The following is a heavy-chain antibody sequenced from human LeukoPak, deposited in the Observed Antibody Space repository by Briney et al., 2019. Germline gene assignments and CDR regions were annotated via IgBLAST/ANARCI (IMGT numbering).Heavy chain of an antibody. V-gene: IGHV1-18*01. CDR2: ISTYNGNT. CDR3: ARAWGEDIAARQYYFDY. J-gene: IGHJ4*02. D-gene: IGHD6-6*01. Sequence: ASEKVSCKASGYTFSNYAISWVRQAPGQGLEWMGWISTYNGNTNYAPKLPGRVTMTTDTSTSAAYMELRSLRSDDTAVYYCARAWGEDIAARQYYFDYWGQGSLVSVS. CDR1: GYTFSNYA.